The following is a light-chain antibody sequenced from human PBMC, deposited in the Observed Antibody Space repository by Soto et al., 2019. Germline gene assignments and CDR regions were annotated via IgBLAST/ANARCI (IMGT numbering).Light chain of an antibody. V-gene: IGKV3-20*01. J-gene: IGKJ2*01. CDR2: GAS. CDR1: QSVTKNF. Sequence: VLTQSPGTLSLSPGEGATHSCRASQSVTKNFLAWYQQKPGQAPRLLIYGASSRPGGIPDRFSGSGSGTDFTLTIPRLEPEDFAVYYCQQYGSSPYTFGQGTKVDIK. CDR3: QQYGSSPYT.